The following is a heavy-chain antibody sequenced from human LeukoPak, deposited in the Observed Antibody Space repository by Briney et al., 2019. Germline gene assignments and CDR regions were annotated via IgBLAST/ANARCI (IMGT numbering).Heavy chain of an antibody. CDR2: ISYDGSNK. CDR3: ARGLGDVDTAMVIEWFVDY. D-gene: IGHD5-18*01. V-gene: IGHV3-30*03. J-gene: IGHJ4*02. Sequence: QTGGSLRLSCAASGFTFSSYGMHWVRQAPGKGLEWVAVISYDGSNKYYADSVKGRFTISRDNSKNTLYLQMNSLRAEDTAVYYCARGLGDVDTAMVIEWFVDYWGQGTLVTVSS. CDR1: GFTFSSYG.